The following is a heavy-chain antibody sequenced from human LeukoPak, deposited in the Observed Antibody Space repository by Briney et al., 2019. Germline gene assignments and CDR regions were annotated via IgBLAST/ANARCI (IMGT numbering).Heavy chain of an antibody. D-gene: IGHD6-19*01. CDR3: AREWDRYSSGWYVAAFDI. CDR2: IKQDGSEK. J-gene: IGHJ3*02. Sequence: PGGSLRLSCAASGFTFSSYWMSWVRQAPGKGLEWVANIKQDGSEKYYVDSVKGRFTISRDNAKNSLYLQMNSLRAEDTAVYYCAREWDRYSSGWYVAAFDIWGQGTMVTVSS. CDR1: GFTFSSYW. V-gene: IGHV3-7*01.